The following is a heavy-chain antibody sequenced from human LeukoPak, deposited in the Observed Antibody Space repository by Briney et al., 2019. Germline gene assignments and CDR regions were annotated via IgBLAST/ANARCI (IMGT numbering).Heavy chain of an antibody. D-gene: IGHD2/OR15-2a*01. CDR2: ISYDGSNS. Sequence: GGSLRLSCAASGFTFRSYAMHWVRQAPGKGLEWVALISYDGSNSYYADSVKGRFTISRGNSKNTLYLLMNELSAEDTAVYYCAKSHSLEYRGYFDYWGQGTLVTVSS. CDR1: GFTFRSYA. J-gene: IGHJ4*02. CDR3: AKSHSLEYRGYFDY. V-gene: IGHV3-30*04.